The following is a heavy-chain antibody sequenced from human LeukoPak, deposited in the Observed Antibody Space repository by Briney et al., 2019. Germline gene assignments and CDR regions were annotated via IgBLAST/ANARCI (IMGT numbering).Heavy chain of an antibody. D-gene: IGHD3/OR15-3a*01. J-gene: IGHJ4*02. CDR3: ARDRDWLPLDY. CDR2: INPDGSIT. Sequence: GGSLRLSCTASGFTFSSYSMNWVRQAPGKGLVWVARINPDGSITSYADSVKGRITISRDNAKNTLYLQMHSLRAEDTAVYYCARDRDWLPLDYWGQGILVTVSS. CDR1: GFTFSSYS. V-gene: IGHV3-74*01.